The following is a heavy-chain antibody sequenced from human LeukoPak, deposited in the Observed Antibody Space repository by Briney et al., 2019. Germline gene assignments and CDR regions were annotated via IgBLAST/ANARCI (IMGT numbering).Heavy chain of an antibody. Sequence: PSETLSLTCTVSGGSTSRYYWSWIRQPPGKRLEWLGYIHYSGSTTYNPSLKSRLTMSVDTSKNQISLKLISLTAADTAVYYCARLPGIAAVWGQGTLVTVSS. D-gene: IGHD6-13*01. CDR1: GGSTSRYY. J-gene: IGHJ4*02. CDR3: ARLPGIAAV. CDR2: IHYSGST. V-gene: IGHV4-59*08.